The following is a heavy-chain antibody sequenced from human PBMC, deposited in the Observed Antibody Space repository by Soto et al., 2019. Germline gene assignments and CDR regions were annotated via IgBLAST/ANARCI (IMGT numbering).Heavy chain of an antibody. V-gene: IGHV3-48*02. D-gene: IGHD1-26*01. CDR3: AREGGNLNWFDP. CDR1: GFIFSSYS. CDR2: ISSSSSTI. Sequence: EVQLVESGGGLVQPGGSLRLSCAASGFIFSSYSMSWVRQAPGNGLEWVSYISSSSSTIYYADSVKGRFTISRDNAKNSLYLQMNSLRDEDTAVYYCAREGGNLNWFDPWGQGTLVTVSS. J-gene: IGHJ5*02.